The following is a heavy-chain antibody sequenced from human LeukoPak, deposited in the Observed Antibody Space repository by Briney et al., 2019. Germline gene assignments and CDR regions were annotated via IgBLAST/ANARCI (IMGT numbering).Heavy chain of an antibody. V-gene: IGHV3-21*01. J-gene: IGHJ4*02. Sequence: PGGSLRLSCAASGFTFSSYIMNWVRQAPGKGLEWVSSISSSSSYIYYADSMKGRFTISRDNAKNSLYLQMNSLRAEDTAVYYCARATTRSGTVDYWGQGTLVTVSS. CDR1: GFTFSSYI. D-gene: IGHD1-14*01. CDR3: ARATTRSGTVDY. CDR2: ISSSSSYI.